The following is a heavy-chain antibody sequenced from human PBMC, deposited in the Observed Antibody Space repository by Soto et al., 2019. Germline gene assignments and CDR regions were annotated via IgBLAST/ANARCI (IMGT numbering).Heavy chain of an antibody. CDR1: GCTFTRYS. CDR3: ARESEDLTSNFDY. CDR2: ISSTTHYI. Sequence: GSLLLACSAFGCTFTRYSMNWVRQAPGKGLEWVSSISSTTHYIYYADSMRGRFTISRDNAKNAVYLEMNSLRAEDTAVYYCARESEDLTSNFDYWGQGTLVTVSS. V-gene: IGHV3-21*06. J-gene: IGHJ4*02.